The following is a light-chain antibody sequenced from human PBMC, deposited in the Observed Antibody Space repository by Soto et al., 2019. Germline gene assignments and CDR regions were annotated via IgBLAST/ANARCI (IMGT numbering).Light chain of an antibody. J-gene: IGKJ5*01. CDR2: DAS. CDR3: QQYDNLPIT. CDR1: QVINNY. Sequence: DIQMTQSPSSLSSSVGDRVTITCQASQVINNYLNWYQQNPGKAPKLLIYDASNLETGVPSKFSGSRSGTDFTFTISSLQPEDIATYYCQQYDNLPITFGQGTRLEI. V-gene: IGKV1-33*01.